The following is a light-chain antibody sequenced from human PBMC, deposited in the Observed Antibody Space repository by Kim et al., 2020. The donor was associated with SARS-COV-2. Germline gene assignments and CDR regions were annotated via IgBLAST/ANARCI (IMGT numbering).Light chain of an antibody. V-gene: IGKV1-27*01. CDR1: QGISNY. Sequence: ASVGDRVTITRRASQGISNYLAWYQQKPGKVPKLLIYAASTLQSGVPSRFSGSGSGTDFTLTISSLQTEDVATYDCQKYNSAPLTFGGGTKVDIK. CDR3: QKYNSAPLT. J-gene: IGKJ4*01. CDR2: AAS.